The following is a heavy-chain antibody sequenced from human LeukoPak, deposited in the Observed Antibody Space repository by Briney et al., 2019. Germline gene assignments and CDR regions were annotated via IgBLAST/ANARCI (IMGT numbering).Heavy chain of an antibody. Sequence: PGGSLRLSCAASGFTFSNYGMHWVRQAPGKGLEWVAVISYDESNKYYADSVKGRFTFSRDNSKNTLYLQMSSLRAEDTAVYYCAKEKGIYCSSIDCSPGMDVWGQRTPVNVSS. CDR3: AKEKGIYCSSIDCSPGMDV. CDR1: GFTFSNYG. J-gene: IGHJ6*02. D-gene: IGHD2-2*01. V-gene: IGHV3-30*18. CDR2: ISYDESNK.